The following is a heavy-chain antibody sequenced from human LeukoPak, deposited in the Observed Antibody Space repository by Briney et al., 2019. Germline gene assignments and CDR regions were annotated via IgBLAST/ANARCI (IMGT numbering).Heavy chain of an antibody. J-gene: IGHJ4*02. CDR3: ASSELVRGYYFDY. CDR2: IYYSGST. CDR1: GGSISSSSYY. D-gene: IGHD6-6*01. Sequence: PSETLSLTCTVSGGSISSSSYYWGWIRQPPGKGLEWIGSIYYSGSTYYNPSLKSRVTISVDTSKNQFSLKLSSVTAADTAVYYCASSELVRGYYFDYWRQGTLVTVSS. V-gene: IGHV4-39*01.